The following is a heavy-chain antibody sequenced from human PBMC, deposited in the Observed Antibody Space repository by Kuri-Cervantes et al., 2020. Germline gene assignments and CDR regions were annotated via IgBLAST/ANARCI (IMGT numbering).Heavy chain of an antibody. J-gene: IGHJ6*01. CDR2: IYYSGST. V-gene: IGHV4-39*07. CDR3: ARVSGYCSSTSCYTGYYYYGMDV. D-gene: IGHD2-2*02. CDR1: GGSISSSSYY. Sequence: GSLRLSCTVSGGSISSSSYYWGWIRQPPGKGLEWIGSIYYSGSTYYNPSLKSRVTISVDTSKNQFSLKLSSVTAADTAVYYCARVSGYCSSTSCYTGYYYYGMDVWGQGTTVTVSS.